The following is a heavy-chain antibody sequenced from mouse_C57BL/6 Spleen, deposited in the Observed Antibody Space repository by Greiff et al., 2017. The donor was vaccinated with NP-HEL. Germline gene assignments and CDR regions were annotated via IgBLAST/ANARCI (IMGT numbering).Heavy chain of an antibody. V-gene: IGHV1-64*01. CDR2: IHPNSGST. CDR3: AREEGCTTVVRALSMDY. CDR1: GYTFTSYW. J-gene: IGHJ4*01. D-gene: IGHD1-1*01. Sequence: QVQLQQPGAELVKPGASVKLSCKASGYTFTSYWMHWVKQRPGQGLEWIGMIHPNSGSTNYNEKFKSKATLTVDKSSSTAYMQLSSLTSEDSAVYYCAREEGCTTVVRALSMDYWGQGTSVTVSS.